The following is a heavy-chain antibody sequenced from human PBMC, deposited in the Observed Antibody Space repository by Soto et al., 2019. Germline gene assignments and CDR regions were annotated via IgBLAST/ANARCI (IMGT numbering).Heavy chain of an antibody. D-gene: IGHD3-9*01. CDR3: AKTETFNGYYNAFDS. CDR2: VSGGGGST. J-gene: IGHJ4*02. Sequence: GGSLRLSCAASGFSFAGYAVAWVRQAPGKGLEWVSTVSGGGGSTYYADSVKGRFTISRDNSGNTVYLQMNSLNAGDTALYYCAKTETFNGYYNAFDSWGQGSRVAVSS. V-gene: IGHV3-23*01. CDR1: GFSFAGYA.